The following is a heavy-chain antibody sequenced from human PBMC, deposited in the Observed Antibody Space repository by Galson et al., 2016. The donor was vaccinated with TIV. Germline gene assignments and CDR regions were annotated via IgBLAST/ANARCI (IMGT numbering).Heavy chain of an antibody. CDR3: ARTTPPPVSSNGWNDAFDF. D-gene: IGHD6-19*01. CDR2: VTGRSRST. V-gene: IGHV3-23*01. Sequence: SLRLSCAASGFTFSGYAMSWVRQAPGKGLEWVSVVTGRSRSTHYADSVRGRFTISRDNSRNTLSLQMNSLRVEDTAVYFCARTTPPPVSSNGWNDAFDFWGQGKIVTVSS. J-gene: IGHJ3*01. CDR1: GFTFSGYA.